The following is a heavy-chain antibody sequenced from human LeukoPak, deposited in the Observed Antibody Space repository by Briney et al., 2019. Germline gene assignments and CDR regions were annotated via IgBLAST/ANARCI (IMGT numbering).Heavy chain of an antibody. D-gene: IGHD1-26*01. CDR2: INDDGSAT. J-gene: IGHJ4*02. CDR3: ARGWWELLRDY. Sequence: GGSLRLSCAASGFTFSNYWMHWVRQVPGKGLVWVSRINDDGSATFYADSVKGRFTISRDNAKTSLYLQMNSLRVEDTAVYYCARGWWELLRDYWGQGTLVTVSS. CDR1: GFTFSNYW. V-gene: IGHV3-74*01.